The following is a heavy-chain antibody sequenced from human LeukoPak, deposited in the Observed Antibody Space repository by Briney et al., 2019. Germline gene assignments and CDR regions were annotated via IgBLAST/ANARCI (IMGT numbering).Heavy chain of an antibody. CDR2: ISAYNGNT. CDR1: GYTFTSYG. V-gene: IGHV1-18*01. Sequence: ASVKVSCKVSGYTFTSYGISWVRQAPGQGLEWMGWISAYNGNTNYAQKLQGRVTMTTDTSTSTAYMELRSLRSDDTAVYYCARLKLLWFGEFAYYYGMDVWGQGTTVTVSS. J-gene: IGHJ6*02. D-gene: IGHD3-10*01. CDR3: ARLKLLWFGEFAYYYGMDV.